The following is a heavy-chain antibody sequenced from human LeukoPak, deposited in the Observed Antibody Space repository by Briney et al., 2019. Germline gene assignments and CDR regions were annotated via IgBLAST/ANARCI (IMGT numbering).Heavy chain of an antibody. D-gene: IGHD3-22*01. Sequence: GGSLRLSCAASGFTFSSYEMNWVRQAPGKGLEWVSSISSSSSYIYYADSVKGRFTISRDNAKNSLYLQMNSLRAEDTAVYYCARPHYYDSSGYAAFDIWGQGTMVTVSS. CDR2: ISSSSSYI. CDR1: GFTFSSYE. V-gene: IGHV3-21*01. CDR3: ARPHYYDSSGYAAFDI. J-gene: IGHJ3*02.